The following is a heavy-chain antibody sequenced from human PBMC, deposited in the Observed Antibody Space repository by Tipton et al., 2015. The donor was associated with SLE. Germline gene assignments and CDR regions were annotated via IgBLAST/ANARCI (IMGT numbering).Heavy chain of an antibody. D-gene: IGHD2-15*01. CDR3: ARGGIVVVVAESFDI. Sequence: QSGAEVKKPGASVKVSCKASGYTFTSYGISWVRQAPGQGLEWMGWISAYNGNTNYAQKIQGRVTITADESTSTAYMELSSLRSEDTAVYYCARGGIVVVVAESFDIWGQGTMVTVSS. J-gene: IGHJ3*02. V-gene: IGHV1-18*01. CDR2: ISAYNGNT. CDR1: GYTFTSYG.